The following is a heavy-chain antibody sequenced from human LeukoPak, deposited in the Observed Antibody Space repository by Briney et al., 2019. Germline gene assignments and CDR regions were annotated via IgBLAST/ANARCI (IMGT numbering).Heavy chain of an antibody. V-gene: IGHV1-69*13. Sequence: SVKVSCKASGGTFSSYAISWVRQAPGQGLEWMGGIIPIFGTANYAQKFQGRVTITADESTSTAYMELSSLRSEDTAVYYCATGDYGGYGPPAYYYYGMDVWGQGTTVTVSS. CDR3: ATGDYGGYGPPAYYYYGMDV. CDR1: GGTFSSYA. J-gene: IGHJ6*02. D-gene: IGHD4-17*01. CDR2: IIPIFGTA.